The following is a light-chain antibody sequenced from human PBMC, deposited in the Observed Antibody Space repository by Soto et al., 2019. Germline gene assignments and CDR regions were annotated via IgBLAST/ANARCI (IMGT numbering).Light chain of an antibody. CDR3: QQYRDWYN. J-gene: IGKJ2*01. Sequence: EIVMTQSPATLSVSPGERVTLSCRASESVGINLAWYQHRPGQAPRLLLQGAFTRDIDAPASFSGSGSGTEFTLTISGLPSEDFAVYYCQQYRDWYNFGQGTPLELK. V-gene: IGKV3-15*01. CDR1: ESVGIN. CDR2: GAF.